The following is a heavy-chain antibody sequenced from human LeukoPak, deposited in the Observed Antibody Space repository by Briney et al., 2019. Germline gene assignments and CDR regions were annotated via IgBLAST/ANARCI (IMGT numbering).Heavy chain of an antibody. J-gene: IGHJ4*02. CDR2: ISGSDGST. CDR1: GFTFSSFG. CDR3: AKGRVRQLDPFDF. D-gene: IGHD6-6*01. Sequence: QPGGTLRLSCAASGFTFSSFGMTWVRQAPGIGLEWVSGISGSDGSTYYADSVKGRFTISRDNSKNTLYLQMNSLRVEDTALYYCAKGRVRQLDPFDFWGQGTLVTVSS. V-gene: IGHV3-23*01.